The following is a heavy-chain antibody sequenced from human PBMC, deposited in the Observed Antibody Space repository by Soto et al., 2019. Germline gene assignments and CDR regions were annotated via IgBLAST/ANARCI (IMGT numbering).Heavy chain of an antibody. V-gene: IGHV3-23*01. CDR1: GFTFTTYT. CDR3: AKNSAATIRVGYDY. Sequence: EVQLLESGGGLVQPGGSLRLSCAASGFTFTTYTMSWVRQAPGKGLEWVSAITGSGASTYYADSVKGRFTISRDNSKNTLYQQMNSLRAEDTAVYYCAKNSAATIRVGYDYWGQATLVTVSS. J-gene: IGHJ4*02. CDR2: ITGSGAST. D-gene: IGHD5-12*01.